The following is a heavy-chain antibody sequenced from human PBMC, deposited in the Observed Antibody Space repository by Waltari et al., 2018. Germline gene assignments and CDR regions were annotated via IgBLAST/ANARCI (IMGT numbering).Heavy chain of an antibody. J-gene: IGHJ4*02. V-gene: IGHV1-3*01. CDR2: INAGNGNT. D-gene: IGHD3-3*01. CDR3: ARGPYYDFWSGYLYYFDY. CDR1: GYTFTSYA. Sequence: QVQLVQSGAEVKKPGASVKVSCKASGYTFTSYAMHWVRQAPGPRLEWMGWINAGNGNTKYSQKFQGRVTITRDTSASTAYMELSSLRSEDTAVYYCARGPYYDFWSGYLYYFDYWGQGTLVTVSS.